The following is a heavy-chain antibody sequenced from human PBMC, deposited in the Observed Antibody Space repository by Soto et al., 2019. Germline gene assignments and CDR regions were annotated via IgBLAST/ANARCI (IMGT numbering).Heavy chain of an antibody. CDR2: ISGSGGST. CDR1: GFTFSSYA. J-gene: IGHJ6*02. Sequence: GGSLRLSCAASGFTFSSYAMSWVRQAPGKGLEWVSAISGSGGSTYYSDSVKGRFTISRDNSKNTLYLQMNSLRAEDTAVYYCAKGGGGRIPYGMDVWGQGNTVTVSS. D-gene: IGHD2-15*01. V-gene: IGHV3-23*01. CDR3: AKGGGGRIPYGMDV.